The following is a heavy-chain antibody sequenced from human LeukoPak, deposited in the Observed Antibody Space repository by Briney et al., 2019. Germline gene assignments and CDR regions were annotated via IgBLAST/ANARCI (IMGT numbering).Heavy chain of an antibody. CDR2: ISSSSSTI. D-gene: IGHD3-22*01. Sequence: GGSLRLSCAASGLTFSSYSMNWVRQAPGKGLESGSYISSSSSTIYYADSVKGRFTISRDNAKNSLYLQMNSLRAEDTAVYYCAREQSRGYWPDYWGQGTLVTVSS. CDR1: GLTFSSYS. J-gene: IGHJ4*02. V-gene: IGHV3-48*01. CDR3: AREQSRGYWPDY.